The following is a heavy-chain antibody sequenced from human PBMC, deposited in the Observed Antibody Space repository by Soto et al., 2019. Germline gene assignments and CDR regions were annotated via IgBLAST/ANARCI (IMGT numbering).Heavy chain of an antibody. V-gene: IGHV3-23*01. D-gene: IGHD5-12*01. CDR2: ISATGAST. CDR1: GFTFSSYG. CDR3: ALRGYNSYFFDY. J-gene: IGHJ4*02. Sequence: LRLSCAASGFTFSSYGMHWVRQAPGKGLEWVSIISATGASTNYADSVKGRFTLSRDSSKNTLYLQMNSLRAEDTAVYYCALRGYNSYFFDYWGQGTLVTVSS.